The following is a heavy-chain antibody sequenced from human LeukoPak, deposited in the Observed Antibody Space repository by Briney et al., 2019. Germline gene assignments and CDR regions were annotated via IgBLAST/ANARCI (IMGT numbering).Heavy chain of an antibody. V-gene: IGHV4-34*01. CDR3: ARGGTIFGVVMGDLDP. D-gene: IGHD3-3*01. Sequence: PSETLSLTCAVYGGSFSGYYWSWIRQPPGKGLEWIGEINHSGSTNYNPSLKSRVTISVDTSKNQFSLKLSSVTAADTAVYYCARGGTIFGVVMGDLDPWGQGTLVTVSS. J-gene: IGHJ5*02. CDR2: INHSGST. CDR1: GGSFSGYY.